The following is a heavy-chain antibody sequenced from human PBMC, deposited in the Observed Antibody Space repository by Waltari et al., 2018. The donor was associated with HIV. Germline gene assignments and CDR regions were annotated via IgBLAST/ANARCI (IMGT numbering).Heavy chain of an antibody. J-gene: IGHJ4*02. CDR1: GGSLRCLT. CDR2: IIPTFGRA. CDR3: ASPGTYDSSGYYPYLAY. Sequence: QVQLVQSGSEVKKPGSSVKVSCTAYGGSLRCLTSTCVRQAPGQGLEWLGGIIPTFGRAIYTQSLQARVTITADVSSSTVYLEVTGLTSEDTAVYYCASPGTYDSSGYYPYLAYWGQGTPVTVSS. D-gene: IGHD3-22*01. V-gene: IGHV1-69*01.